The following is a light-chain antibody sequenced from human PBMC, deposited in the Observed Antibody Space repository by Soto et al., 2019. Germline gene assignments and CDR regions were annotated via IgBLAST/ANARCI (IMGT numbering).Light chain of an antibody. CDR1: QMIARW. Sequence: IQMTQSPSTLSASVGDTVTLTCRSSQMIARWLAWYQQKPGTAPRLIIYDATSLQSGVPSRFSASASGTDFTLTISSLHPDDFAVYYCQHYGDSSWTFGQGTKVDIK. CDR3: QHYGDSSWT. V-gene: IGKV1-5*01. CDR2: DAT. J-gene: IGKJ1*01.